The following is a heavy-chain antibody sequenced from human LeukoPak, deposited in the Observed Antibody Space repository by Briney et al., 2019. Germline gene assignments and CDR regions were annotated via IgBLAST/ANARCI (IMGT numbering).Heavy chain of an antibody. CDR2: IDHSGST. Sequence: SETLSLTCTVSGGSFSSYYWTWIRQPPGKGLEWIGYIDHSGSTNYNPSLKSRVTISVDTSKNQFSLKLSSVTAADTAVYYCARGGYSYGYRRYFDYWGQGTLVTVSS. J-gene: IGHJ4*02. CDR1: GGSFSSYY. D-gene: IGHD5-18*01. CDR3: ARGGYSYGYRRYFDY. V-gene: IGHV4-59*01.